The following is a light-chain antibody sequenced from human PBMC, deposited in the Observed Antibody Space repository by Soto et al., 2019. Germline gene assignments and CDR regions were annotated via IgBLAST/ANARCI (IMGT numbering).Light chain of an antibody. CDR2: VAS. J-gene: IGKJ5*01. Sequence: EIVLTQSPGTLSLSPGERATLSCRASLSVTSNFLAWYQHKPGQAPRLLIYVASSRATGIPDRFSGSGSGTDFTLTISRLEPEDFAVYYCQQFGSAPITFGQGTRLEIK. V-gene: IGKV3-20*01. CDR1: LSVTSNF. CDR3: QQFGSAPIT.